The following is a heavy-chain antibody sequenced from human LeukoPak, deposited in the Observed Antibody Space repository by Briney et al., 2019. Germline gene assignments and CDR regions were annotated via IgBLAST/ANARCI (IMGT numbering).Heavy chain of an antibody. Sequence: SGGSLRLSCAASGFPFSSYWMSWVRQAPGKGLEWVANIKQDGSEKYYVDSVKGRFTISRDNAKNSLYLQMNSLRAEDTAVYYCARDFGVFCSGGSCPFDYWGQGTLVTVSS. CDR3: ARDFGVFCSGGSCPFDY. D-gene: IGHD2-15*01. V-gene: IGHV3-7*01. J-gene: IGHJ4*02. CDR2: IKQDGSEK. CDR1: GFPFSSYW.